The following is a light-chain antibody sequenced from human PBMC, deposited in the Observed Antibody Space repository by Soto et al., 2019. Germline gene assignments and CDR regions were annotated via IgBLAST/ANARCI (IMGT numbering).Light chain of an antibody. J-gene: IGLJ1*01. V-gene: IGLV4-69*01. CDR1: GGHINYA. CDR2: VHFRGSH. Sequence: QPVLTQPPSASASLGASVTLTCTVTGGHINYAIAWHQQYPGKGPRYLMTVHFRGSHNKGDGIPDRFSGSSSGAERYLTISTLQSDDEAGYYCQTWGADIHVFGPGTKVTVL. CDR3: QTWGADIHV.